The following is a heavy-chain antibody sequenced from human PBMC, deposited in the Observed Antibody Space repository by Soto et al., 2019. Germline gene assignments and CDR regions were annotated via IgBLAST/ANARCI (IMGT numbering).Heavy chain of an antibody. J-gene: IGHJ4*02. CDR2: ISAYNGNT. CDR3: ARRRRYCSGGSCPDFDY. D-gene: IGHD2-15*01. V-gene: IGHV1-18*01. Sequence: QVQLVQSGAEVKKPGASVKVSCKASGYTFTSYGISWVRQAPGQGLEWMGWISAYNGNTNYAQKLQGRVTMTTDTSTSTAYMELRSLRSDDSAVYYCARRRRYCSGGSCPDFDYWGQGTLVTVSS. CDR1: GYTFTSYG.